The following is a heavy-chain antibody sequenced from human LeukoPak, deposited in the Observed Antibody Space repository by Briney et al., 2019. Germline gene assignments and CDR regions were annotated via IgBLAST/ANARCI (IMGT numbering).Heavy chain of an antibody. J-gene: IGHJ4*02. V-gene: IGHV3-21*01. CDR1: GFTFSSYS. CDR3: ARDRGGSSFDY. Sequence: GGSLRLSCAASGFTFSSYSMNWVRQAPGKGLEWVSSISSSSSYIYYADSVKGRFTISRDNAKNSLYLRMNSLRAEDTAVYYCARDRGGSSFDYWGQGTLVTVSS. CDR2: ISSSSSYI. D-gene: IGHD1-26*01.